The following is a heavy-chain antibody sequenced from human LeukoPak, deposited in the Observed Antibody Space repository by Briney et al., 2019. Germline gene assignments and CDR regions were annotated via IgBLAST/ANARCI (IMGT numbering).Heavy chain of an antibody. Sequence: GGSLRLSCAASGFTFSSYWMTWVRQAPGKGLEWVANIKQDGSKNYFLDSVKGRFTISRDNAKNSLYLQMNSLRAEDTAVYYCARVMRAAADPYDYWGQGTLVTVSS. CDR1: GFTFSSYW. D-gene: IGHD6-13*01. CDR3: ARVMRAAADPYDY. J-gene: IGHJ4*02. V-gene: IGHV3-7*01. CDR2: IKQDGSKN.